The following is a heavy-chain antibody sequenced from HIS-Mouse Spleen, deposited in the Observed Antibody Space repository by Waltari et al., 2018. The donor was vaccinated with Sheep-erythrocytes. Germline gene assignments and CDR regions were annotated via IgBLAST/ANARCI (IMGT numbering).Heavy chain of an antibody. CDR1: FTFSSYS. CDR2: ISSSSSYI. CDR3: ARVAAVTTYYFDY. J-gene: IGHJ4*02. Sequence: FTFSSYSMNWVRQAPGKGLEWVSSISSSSSYIYYADSVKGRFTISRDNAKNSLYLQMNSRGAEDTAVYYCARVAAVTTYYFDYWGQGTLVTVSS. D-gene: IGHD4-17*01. V-gene: IGHV3-21*01.